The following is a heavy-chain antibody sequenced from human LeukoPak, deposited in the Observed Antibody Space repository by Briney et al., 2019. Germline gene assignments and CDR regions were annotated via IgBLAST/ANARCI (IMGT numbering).Heavy chain of an antibody. V-gene: IGHV3-30*18. D-gene: IGHD2-2*01. CDR2: ISYDGSNK. J-gene: IGHJ6*03. CDR3: AKEGRLLGYCSSTSCHGLVTNYYYYYYMDV. CDR1: GFTFSSYG. Sequence: GGSLRLSCAASGFTFSSYGMHWVRQAPGKGLEWVAVISYDGSNKYYADSVKGRFTISRDNSKNTLYLQMNSLRAEDTAVYYCAKEGRLLGYCSSTSCHGLVTNYYYYYYMDVWGKGTTVTVSS.